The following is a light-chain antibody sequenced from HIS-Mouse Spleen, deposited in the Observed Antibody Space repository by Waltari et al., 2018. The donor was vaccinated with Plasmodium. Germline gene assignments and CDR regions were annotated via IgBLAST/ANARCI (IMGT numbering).Light chain of an antibody. Sequence: QSALTQPRSVSGSPGQSVTLSCTGTSRDVVGSNYVSWYQQHPGKAPKLMIYDVSKRPSGVPDRFSGSKSGNTASLTISGLRAEDEADYYCCSYAGSYTLVFGGGTKLTVL. CDR3: CSYAGSYTLV. CDR2: DVS. V-gene: IGLV2-11*01. J-gene: IGLJ2*01. CDR1: SRDVVGSNY.